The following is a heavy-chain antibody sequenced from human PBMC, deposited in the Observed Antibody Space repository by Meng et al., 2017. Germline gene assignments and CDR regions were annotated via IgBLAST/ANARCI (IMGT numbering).Heavy chain of an antibody. CDR3: ARSIPVTTPWFDS. V-gene: IGHV3-11*01. CDR2: ISSSGATR. CDR1: GFAFSDYY. Sequence: VQRVESGGDWVWPGRSLRLSCAVSGFAFSDYYMSWIRQAPGKGLECLSYISSSGATRYYADSVKGRFTISRDNARKLLYLQMNYLRPEDTAVYYCARSIPVTTPWFDSWGQGTLVTVSS. J-gene: IGHJ5*01. D-gene: IGHD4-23*01.